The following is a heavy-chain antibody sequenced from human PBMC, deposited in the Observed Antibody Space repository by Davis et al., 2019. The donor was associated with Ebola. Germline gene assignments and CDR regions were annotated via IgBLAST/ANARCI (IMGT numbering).Heavy chain of an antibody. V-gene: IGHV1-8*01. J-gene: IGHJ4*02. CDR2: MNPNSGNT. D-gene: IGHD5-18*01. CDR3: ARGTRDTAL. CDR1: GYTFTSYD. Sequence: ASVKVSCKASGYTFTSYDMNWVRQAPGQGLEWMGWMNPNSGNTGYAQKFQGRVTMTRNTSITTAYMELSSLRSDDSAVYYCARGTRDTALWGQGTLVTVSS.